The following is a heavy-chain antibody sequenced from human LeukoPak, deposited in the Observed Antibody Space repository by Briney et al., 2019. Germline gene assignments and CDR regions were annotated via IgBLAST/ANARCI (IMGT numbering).Heavy chain of an antibody. V-gene: IGHV1-2*02. CDR1: EYTFTGYY. CDR2: INPNSGGT. D-gene: IGHD3-9*01. CDR3: AREAPPYYDILTGYYNVRYFDY. Sequence: ASVKVSCKTSEYTFTGYYMHWVRQAPGQGLEWMGWINPNSGGTNYAQKFQGRVTMTRDTSISTAYMELSRLRSDDTAVYYCAREAPPYYDILTGYYNVRYFDYWGQGTLVTVSS. J-gene: IGHJ4*02.